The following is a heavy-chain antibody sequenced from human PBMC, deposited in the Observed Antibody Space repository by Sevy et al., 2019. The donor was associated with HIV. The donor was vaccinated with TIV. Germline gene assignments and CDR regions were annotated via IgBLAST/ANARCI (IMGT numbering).Heavy chain of an antibody. CDR3: AIGIQLWSTYDGFNF. Sequence: ASVKVSCKASGYTFTAYYIHWVRQAPGQGLEYLGWINPNSGPNSGGTNCAQNFQGRVTMTSDTSVTTADMDLSRLRSDDTAVYYCAIGIQLWSTYDGFNFWGQGTMVTVSS. CDR2: INPNSGPNSGGT. CDR1: GYTFTAYY. V-gene: IGHV1-2*02. D-gene: IGHD5-18*01. J-gene: IGHJ3*01.